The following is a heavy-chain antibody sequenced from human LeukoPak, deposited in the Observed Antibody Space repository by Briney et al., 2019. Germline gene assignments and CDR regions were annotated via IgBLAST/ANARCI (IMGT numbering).Heavy chain of an antibody. CDR1: GFTLSSYA. J-gene: IGHJ4*02. Sequence: AGGSLRLSCAASGFTLSSYAMSWVRQAPGKGLEWVSAISGSGGSTYYADSVKGRFTISRDNSKNTLYLQMNSLRAEDTAVYYCAKDDYGDYSALFDYWGQGTLVTVSS. D-gene: IGHD4-17*01. V-gene: IGHV3-23*01. CDR3: AKDDYGDYSALFDY. CDR2: ISGSGGST.